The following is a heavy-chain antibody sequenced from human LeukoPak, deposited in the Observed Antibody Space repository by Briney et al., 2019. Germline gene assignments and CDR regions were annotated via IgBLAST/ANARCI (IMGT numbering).Heavy chain of an antibody. CDR3: ARERFAGGYRYLDY. D-gene: IGHD2-8*02. CDR1: GGSINSGGYF. CDR2: IYYTGST. V-gene: IGHV4-31*03. Sequence: SETLSLTCTVSGGSINSGGYFWNWIRQHPGRGLEWIGSIYYTGSTSYYPSLKSRLTISIATSKDQFSLRLNSVIAADTAVYYCARERFAGGYRYLDYWGQGTLVTVSS. J-gene: IGHJ4*02.